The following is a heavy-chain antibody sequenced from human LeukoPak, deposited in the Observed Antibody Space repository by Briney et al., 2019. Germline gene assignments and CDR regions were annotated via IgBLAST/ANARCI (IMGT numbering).Heavy chain of an antibody. D-gene: IGHD6-13*01. J-gene: IGHJ5*02. V-gene: IGHV4-34*01. Sequence: PSETLSLTCAVYGGSFSGYYWSWIRQPPGKGLEWIGEINHSGSTNYNPSLKSRVTISVDTSKNQFSLKLSSVTAADTAVYYCARARQLVGVWFDPWGQGTLVTVSS. CDR3: ARARQLVGVWFDP. CDR2: INHSGST. CDR1: GGSFSGYY.